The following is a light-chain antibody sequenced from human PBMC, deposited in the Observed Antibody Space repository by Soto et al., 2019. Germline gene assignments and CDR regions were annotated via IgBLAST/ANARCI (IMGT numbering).Light chain of an antibody. V-gene: IGLV2-14*01. J-gene: IGLJ2*01. CDR2: EVS. Sequence: QSALTQPASVSGSPGQSITISCTGTSSDVGGYNYVSWYQQHPGKAPKLMIYEVSNRHSGVSNRFSGSKSGNTASLTISWLQADDEADYYCSSHTSSNTVVFGGGTKLTVL. CDR1: SSDVGGYNY. CDR3: SSHTSSNTVV.